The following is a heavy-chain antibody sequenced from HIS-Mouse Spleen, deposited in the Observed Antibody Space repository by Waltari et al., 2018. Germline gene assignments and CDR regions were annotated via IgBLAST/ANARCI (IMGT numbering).Heavy chain of an antibody. CDR2: IIPIFGTA. CDR1: GGTFSSYA. CDR3: ARSRDGYNYFDY. D-gene: IGHD5-12*01. V-gene: IGHV1-69*01. J-gene: IGHJ4*02. Sequence: QVQLVQSGAEVKKPGASVKVSCKASGGTFSSYAISWVRQSPGQGLEWMGGIIPIFGTANYAQKFQGRVTITADESTSTAYMELSSLRSEDTAVYYCARSRDGYNYFDYWGQGTLVTVSS.